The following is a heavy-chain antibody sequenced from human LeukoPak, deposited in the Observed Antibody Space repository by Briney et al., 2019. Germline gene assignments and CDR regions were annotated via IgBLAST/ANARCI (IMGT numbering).Heavy chain of an antibody. CDR2: ISSGSTI. CDR1: GFTFSSCE. J-gene: IGHJ4*02. Sequence: GGSLRLSCAASGFTFSSCEMNWVRQAPGKGLEWVSYISSGSTIYDADSVKGRFTISRDNAKNPLYLQMNSLRAEDTAVYYCARESIAVAGAPFDYWGQGTLVTVSS. V-gene: IGHV3-48*03. D-gene: IGHD6-19*01. CDR3: ARESIAVAGAPFDY.